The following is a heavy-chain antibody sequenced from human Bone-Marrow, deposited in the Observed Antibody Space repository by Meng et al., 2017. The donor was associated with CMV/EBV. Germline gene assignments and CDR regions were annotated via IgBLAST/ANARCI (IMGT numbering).Heavy chain of an antibody. V-gene: IGHV3-49*04. Sequence: GSLRLSCTASGFTFGDYALTWVRQAPGKGLEWVGFIRSKVYGGTTAYVASVKDRFAISRDDSKSIAYLQMNSLKSEDTAVYYCTRSYDSRGYYPGYFHHWGQGTLVTVSS. CDR1: GFTFGDYA. D-gene: IGHD3-22*01. J-gene: IGHJ1*01. CDR3: TRSYDSRGYYPGYFHH. CDR2: IRSKVYGGTT.